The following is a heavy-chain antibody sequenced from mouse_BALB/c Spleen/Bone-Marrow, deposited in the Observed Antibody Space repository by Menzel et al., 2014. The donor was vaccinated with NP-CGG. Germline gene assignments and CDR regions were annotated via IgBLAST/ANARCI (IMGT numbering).Heavy chain of an antibody. CDR3: ARVGDNRHFDV. D-gene: IGHD3-3*01. CDR2: IDPYYGGT. CDR1: GYSFTGYN. Sequence: EVQRVESGPELEKPGASVKISCKASGYSFTGYNMNWVKQSNGESLEWIGNIDPYYGGTDYNQKFKGKATLTVDKSSSTAYMQLKSLTSEDSAVYYCARVGDNRHFDVWGAGTTVTVSS. J-gene: IGHJ1*01. V-gene: IGHV1-39*01.